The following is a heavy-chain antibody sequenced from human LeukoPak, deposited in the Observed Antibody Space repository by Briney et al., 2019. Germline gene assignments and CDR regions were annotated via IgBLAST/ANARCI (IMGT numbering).Heavy chain of an antibody. CDR1: GGTFSSYA. D-gene: IGHD1-7*01. CDR2: IIPIFGTA. V-gene: IGHV1-69*05. CDR3: ARDNYAGANWFDP. J-gene: IGHJ5*02. Sequence: SVKVSCKASGGTFSSYAISWVRQAPGQGLEWMGGIIPIFGTANYAQKFQGRVTITTDESTSTAYMELSSLRSEETAVYYCARDNYAGANWFDPWGQGTLVTVSS.